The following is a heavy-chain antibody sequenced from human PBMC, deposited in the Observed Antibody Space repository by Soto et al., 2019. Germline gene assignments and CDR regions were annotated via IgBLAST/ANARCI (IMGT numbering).Heavy chain of an antibody. J-gene: IGHJ6*02. CDR1: GYRFTSYW. CDR2: IDPSDSYT. D-gene: IGHD5-18*01. Sequence: GESRKISCKGSGYRFTSYWIGWVRQMPGKGLEWMGRIDPSDSYTNYSPSFQGHVTISADKSISTAYLQWSSLKASDTAMYYCARTSMQSRGYSYGHGGMDVWGQGTTVTVSS. V-gene: IGHV5-10-1*01. CDR3: ARTSMQSRGYSYGHGGMDV.